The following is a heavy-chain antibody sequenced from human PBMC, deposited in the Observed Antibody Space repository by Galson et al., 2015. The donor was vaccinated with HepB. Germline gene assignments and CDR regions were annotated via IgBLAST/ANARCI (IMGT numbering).Heavy chain of an antibody. D-gene: IGHD3-3*01. V-gene: IGHV2-70*04. Sequence: LVKPTQTLTMTCTFSGFSLDTPGMRVSWIRQPPGKALEWLGRIDWGDDTFYSTSLRTRLTISKDASKNQVALRMTNMDPKDTATYYCARTPSRDFWSGYYDYWGQGALVTVSS. CDR2: IDWGDDT. J-gene: IGHJ4*02. CDR3: ARTPSRDFWSGYYDY. CDR1: GFSLDTPGMR.